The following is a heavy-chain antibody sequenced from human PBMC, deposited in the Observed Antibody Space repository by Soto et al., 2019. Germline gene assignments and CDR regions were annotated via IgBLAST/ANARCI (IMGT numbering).Heavy chain of an antibody. CDR3: ASDPKRRDGYNFDS. J-gene: IGHJ4*02. CDR2: ITKGGETT. Sequence: QVQLVESGGGLVEPGGSLRLSCAASGFIFTDYSLTWIRQAPGKGLEWISYITKGGETTQHADSVKGRFTISRDNAKKVLFLQINSLRAEDTAVYYCASDPKRRDGYNFDSWGRGTLVTVSS. V-gene: IGHV3-11*01. CDR1: GFIFTDYS. D-gene: IGHD5-12*01.